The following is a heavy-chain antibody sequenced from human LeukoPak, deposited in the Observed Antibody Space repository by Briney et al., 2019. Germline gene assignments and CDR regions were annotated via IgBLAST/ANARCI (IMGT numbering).Heavy chain of an antibody. CDR2: IYYSGST. D-gene: IGHD6-13*01. CDR3: ARQGIAAAAQGGYYFDY. CDR1: GGSISSYY. V-gene: IGHV4-59*08. J-gene: IGHJ4*02. Sequence: PSETLSLTCTVSGGSISSYYWSWIRQPPGKGLEWSGYIYYSGSTNYNPSLKSRVTISVDTSKNQFSLKLSSVTAADTAVYYCARQGIAAAAQGGYYFDYWGQGTLVTVSS.